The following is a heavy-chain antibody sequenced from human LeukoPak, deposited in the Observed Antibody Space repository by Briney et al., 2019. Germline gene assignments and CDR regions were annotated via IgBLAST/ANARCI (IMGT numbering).Heavy chain of an antibody. CDR3: ARVYGDYVPFDY. V-gene: IGHV3-74*01. CDR1: GFTFSSCW. CDR2: INSDGSST. D-gene: IGHD4-17*01. Sequence: PGGSLRLSCAASGFTFSSCWMHWVRQAPGKGLVWVSRINSDGSSTSYADSVKGRFTISRDNAKNTLYLQMNSLRAEDTAVYYCARVYGDYVPFDYWGQGTLVTVSS. J-gene: IGHJ4*02.